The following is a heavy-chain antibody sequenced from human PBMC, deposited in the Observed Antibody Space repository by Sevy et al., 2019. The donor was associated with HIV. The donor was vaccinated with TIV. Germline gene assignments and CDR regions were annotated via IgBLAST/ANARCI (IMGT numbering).Heavy chain of an antibody. CDR2: INHSGST. CDR3: ARGLRVQQLVPAGFDP. D-gene: IGHD6-13*01. J-gene: IGHJ5*02. Sequence: SETLSLTCAVYGGSFSGYYWSWIRQPPGKGLEWIGEINHSGSTNYNPSLKSRFTISVKTSKNQFSLKLSYVTAADTAVDYCARGLRVQQLVPAGFDPWGQGTLVTVSS. CDR1: GGSFSGYY. V-gene: IGHV4-34*01.